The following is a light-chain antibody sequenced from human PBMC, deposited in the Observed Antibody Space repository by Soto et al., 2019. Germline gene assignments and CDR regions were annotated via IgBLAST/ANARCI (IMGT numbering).Light chain of an antibody. J-gene: IGKJ2*01. CDR1: QGISSY. CDR2: AAS. Sequence: IQLTQSPSSLSASVGDRVTITCRASQGISSYLAWYQQKPGKAPKLLIYAASTLESGVPSRFSGRGSGTDFPLTICSLQPEDLATYYCQQLKSYPPYTFGQGTKLEIK. CDR3: QQLKSYPPYT. V-gene: IGKV1-9*01.